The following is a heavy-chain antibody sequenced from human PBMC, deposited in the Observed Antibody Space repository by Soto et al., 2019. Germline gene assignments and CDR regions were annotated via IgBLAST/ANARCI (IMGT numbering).Heavy chain of an antibody. D-gene: IGHD6-25*01. CDR3: TTLGTDGYTPAFDH. CDR1: GFIFADYA. Sequence: PGGSLRLSCTPSGFIFADYAIILFRQAPGKGLECVGFITSRRYGGTAEYAASVKGRFTISRDDSKSIAYLQMNSLKTEDTAIYYCTTLGTDGYTPAFDHWG. V-gene: IGHV3-49*03. CDR2: ITSRRYGGTA. J-gene: IGHJ4*01.